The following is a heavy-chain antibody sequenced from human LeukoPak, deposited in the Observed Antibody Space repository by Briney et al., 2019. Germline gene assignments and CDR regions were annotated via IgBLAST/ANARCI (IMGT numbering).Heavy chain of an antibody. V-gene: IGHV3-64*01. Sequence: GGSLRLSCAVSGFIFNSYAMHWVRQAPGKGREFVSGISDNGGSTYYANSVKDSFTISRDNSQNTLYLQMGSLRPEDMAIYYCARDKRNSDGCYATFDIWGQGTVVTVSS. J-gene: IGHJ3*02. CDR1: GFIFNSYA. D-gene: IGHD2-2*01. CDR2: ISDNGGST. CDR3: ARDKRNSDGCYATFDI.